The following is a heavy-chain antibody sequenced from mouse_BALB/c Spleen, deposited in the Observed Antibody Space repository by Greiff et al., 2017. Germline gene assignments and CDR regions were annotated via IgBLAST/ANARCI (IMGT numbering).Heavy chain of an antibody. CDR1: GYSITSDYA. Sequence: EVQLQESGPGLVKPSQSLSLTCTVTGYSITSDYAWNWIRQFPGNKLEWMGYISYSGSTSYNPSLKSRISITRDTSKNQFFLQLNSVTTEDTATYYCARGNDYDEAWFAYWDQGTLVTVSA. V-gene: IGHV3-2*02. D-gene: IGHD2-4*01. CDR3: ARGNDYDEAWFAY. CDR2: ISYSGST. J-gene: IGHJ3*01.